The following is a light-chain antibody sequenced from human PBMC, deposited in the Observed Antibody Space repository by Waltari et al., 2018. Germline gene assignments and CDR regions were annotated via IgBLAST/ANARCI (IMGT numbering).Light chain of an antibody. J-gene: IGLJ1*01. CDR3: ATWDISLNSHV. CDR1: SNNVGNQG. CDR2: RNN. V-gene: IGLV10-54*04. Sequence: QAGLTQPPSVSKGLRQTATLTCTGNSNNVGNQGALWLQQHQGRPPKLLSYRNNNRPAGISGRFSASRSGNTASLTITGLQPEDEADYYCATWDISLNSHVFGTGTKVTVL.